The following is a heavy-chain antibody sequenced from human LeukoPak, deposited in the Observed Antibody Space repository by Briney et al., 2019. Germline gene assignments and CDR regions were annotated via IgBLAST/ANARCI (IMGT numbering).Heavy chain of an antibody. J-gene: IGHJ5*02. V-gene: IGHV3-15*01. CDR1: GFTFTRYA. CDR2: IRSVNHGGTT. Sequence: PGGSLRLSCAASGFTFTRYAMTWVRQAPGKGLEWVGHIRSVNHGGTTDYAAPVKGRFTISRDDSKNTLYLQMTSLRTEDTAVYFCSTADITDVVSARNYFDAWGQGTLVTVSS. CDR3: STADITDVVSARNYFDA. D-gene: IGHD2-21*01.